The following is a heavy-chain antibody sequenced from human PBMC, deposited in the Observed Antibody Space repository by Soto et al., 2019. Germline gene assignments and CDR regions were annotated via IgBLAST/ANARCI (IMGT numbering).Heavy chain of an antibody. Sequence: GGSLRLSCAASGFTFSSYGMHWVRQAPGKGLEWVAVISYDGSNKYYADSVKGRFTISRDNSKNTLYLQMNSLRAEDTAVYYCAKDFLIYGSGSYYFNFDYWGQGTLVTVSS. CDR2: ISYDGSNK. J-gene: IGHJ4*02. V-gene: IGHV3-30*18. CDR3: AKDFLIYGSGSYYFNFDY. CDR1: GFTFSSYG. D-gene: IGHD3-10*01.